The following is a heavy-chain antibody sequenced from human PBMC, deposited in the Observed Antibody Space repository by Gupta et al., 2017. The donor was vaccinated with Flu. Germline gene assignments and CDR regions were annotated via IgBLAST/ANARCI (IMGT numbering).Heavy chain of an antibody. D-gene: IGHD2-2*01. J-gene: IGHJ6*04. CDR1: GFLLNYHS. Sequence: VQLVESGGGLVNTGGTLRLACTGSGFLLNYHSFNWVRQAPGKGLEWVGSISTTERYTDYADSVKGRFIISRDNAQNSSYLQINILTEEDTAVYYCAREPYAYHHLDFWGKGTTVTVSS. V-gene: IGHV3-21*02. CDR3: AREPYAYHHLDF. CDR2: ISTTERYT.